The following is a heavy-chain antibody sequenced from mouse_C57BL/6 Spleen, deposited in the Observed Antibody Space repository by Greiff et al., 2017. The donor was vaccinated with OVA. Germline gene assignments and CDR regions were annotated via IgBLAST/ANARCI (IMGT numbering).Heavy chain of an antibody. J-gene: IGHJ2*01. CDR3: ARSYYSNYGVFDY. CDR2: IDPEDGET. Sequence: VQLQQSGAELVKPGASVKLSCTASGFNIKDYYMHWVKQRTEQGLEWIGRIDPEDGETKYAPNFQGKATITADTSSNTAYLQLSSLTSEDTAVYYCARSYYSNYGVFDYWGQGTTLTVSS. D-gene: IGHD2-5*01. CDR1: GFNIKDYY. V-gene: IGHV14-2*01.